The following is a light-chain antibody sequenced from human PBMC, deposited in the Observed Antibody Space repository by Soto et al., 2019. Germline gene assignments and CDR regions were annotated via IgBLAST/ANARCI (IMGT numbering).Light chain of an antibody. J-gene: IGLJ3*02. V-gene: IGLV2-11*01. CDR1: SSDVGGYNY. CDR2: DVS. CDR3: CSYAGSYTWV. Sequence: QSALTQVRSVSGSPGQSVTISCTGTSSDVGGYNYVSWYQQHPGKAPKLMIYDVSKRPSGVPDRFSGSKSGNTASLTISGLQAEDEADYYCCSYAGSYTWVFGGGTQLTVL.